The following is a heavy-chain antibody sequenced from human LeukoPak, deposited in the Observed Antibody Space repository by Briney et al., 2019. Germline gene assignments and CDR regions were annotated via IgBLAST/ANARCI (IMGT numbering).Heavy chain of an antibody. J-gene: IGHJ4*02. Sequence: SETLSLTCTVSGGTISSYYWSWIRQPPGKGLEWIGYIYYSGSTNYNPSPKSRVTISVDTSKNQFSLKLSSVTAADTAVYYCARGPTSGWFLWGQGILVTVSS. CDR2: IYYSGST. D-gene: IGHD6-19*01. V-gene: IGHV4-59*01. CDR3: ARGPTSGWFL. CDR1: GGTISSYY.